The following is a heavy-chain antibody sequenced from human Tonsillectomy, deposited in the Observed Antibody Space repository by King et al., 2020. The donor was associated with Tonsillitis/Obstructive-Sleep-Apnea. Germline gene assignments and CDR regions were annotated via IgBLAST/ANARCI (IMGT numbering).Heavy chain of an antibody. CDR2: INPNRGVT. Sequence: QLVQSGAEVKKPGASVKVSCKASGYTFTVYYMHWVRQAPGQGLEWMGRINPNRGVTKYAQKVQGRVTMTRDTSISTAYMELSSLRSDDTAVFYCARDFEWLRRDYYYYYYMDVWGKGTTVTVSS. CDR1: GYTFTVYY. D-gene: IGHD5-12*01. J-gene: IGHJ6*03. CDR3: ARDFEWLRRDYYYYYYMDV. V-gene: IGHV1-2*06.